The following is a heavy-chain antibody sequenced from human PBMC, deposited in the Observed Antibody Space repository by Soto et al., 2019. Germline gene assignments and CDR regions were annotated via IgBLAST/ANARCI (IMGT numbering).Heavy chain of an antibody. V-gene: IGHV4-30-4*01. CDR3: VRLSLEYLLSHYGMDV. Sequence: PSETLSLTCTVSGGSISSGDYYWSWIRQPPGKGLEWIGCIYYSGSTHYNPSLKSRVTISIDTSKNLFSLKLSSVTAADTAVYYCVRLSLEYLLSHYGMDVWGQGTTVTVSS. D-gene: IGHD3-3*01. CDR2: IYYSGST. CDR1: GGSISSGDYY. J-gene: IGHJ6*02.